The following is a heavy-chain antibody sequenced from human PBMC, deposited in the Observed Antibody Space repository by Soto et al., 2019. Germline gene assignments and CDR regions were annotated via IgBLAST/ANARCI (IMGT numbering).Heavy chain of an antibody. Sequence: PSETLSLTCTVSGGSISSYYWSWIRQPPGKGLEWIGYIYYSGSTNYNPSLKSRVTISVDTSKNQFSLKLSSVTAADTAVYYCARERVGWDYYCGMDVWGKGTTVTVSS. CDR3: ARERVGWDYYCGMDV. CDR1: GGSISSYY. D-gene: IGHD1-26*01. CDR2: IYYSGST. V-gene: IGHV4-59*01. J-gene: IGHJ6*04.